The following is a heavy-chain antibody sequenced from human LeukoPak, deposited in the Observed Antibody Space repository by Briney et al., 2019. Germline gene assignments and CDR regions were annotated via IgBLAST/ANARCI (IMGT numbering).Heavy chain of an antibody. V-gene: IGHV4-34*01. CDR1: GGSFSGYY. Sequence: SETLSLTCAVYGGSFSGYYWSWIRQPPGKGLEWIGEVNHSGSTNYNPSLKSRVTISVATSKNQFSLKLSSVTAAATAVYYCARGGGYCSGGSCYDDYWGQGTLVTVSS. D-gene: IGHD2-15*01. CDR2: VNHSGST. J-gene: IGHJ4*02. CDR3: ARGGGYCSGGSCYDDY.